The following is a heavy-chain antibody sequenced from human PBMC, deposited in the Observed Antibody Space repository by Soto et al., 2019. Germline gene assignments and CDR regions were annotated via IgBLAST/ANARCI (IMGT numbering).Heavy chain of an antibody. Sequence: PSQTLSLTCVISGDSVSSNSAAWNWIRQSPSRGLEWLGRTYYRSKWYNDYAVSVKSRITINPDTSKNQFSLQLNSVTPEDTAVYYCARELGSGSYDPYYGMDVWGQGTTVTVSS. CDR2: TYYRSKWYN. V-gene: IGHV6-1*01. CDR1: GDSVSSNSAA. J-gene: IGHJ6*02. D-gene: IGHD3-10*01. CDR3: ARELGSGSYDPYYGMDV.